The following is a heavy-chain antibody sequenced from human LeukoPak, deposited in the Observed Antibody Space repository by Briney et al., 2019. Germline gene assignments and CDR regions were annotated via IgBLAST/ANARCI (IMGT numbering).Heavy chain of an antibody. CDR1: GYTLTELS. Sequence: ASVKVSCKVSGYTLTELSMHWVRQAPGKGLEWMGGFDPEDGETIYAQKFQGRVTMTEDTSTDTAYMELSSLRFEDTAVYYCATRSEAVADPNDAFDIWGQGTMVTVSS. V-gene: IGHV1-24*01. J-gene: IGHJ3*02. CDR3: ATRSEAVADPNDAFDI. D-gene: IGHD6-19*01. CDR2: FDPEDGET.